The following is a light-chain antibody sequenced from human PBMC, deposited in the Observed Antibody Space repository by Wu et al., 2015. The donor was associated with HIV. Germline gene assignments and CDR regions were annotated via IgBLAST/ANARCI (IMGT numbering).Light chain of an antibody. CDR3: QQYNNWPPRHT. V-gene: IGKV3-15*01. CDR1: QSVKSD. J-gene: IGKJ2*01. Sequence: EIVMTQSPATLSVSPGEGATLSCRASQSVKSDLAWYQQKPGQAPRLLIYGATTRAAGIPATFSGSGSGTEFTLTMSSLQSEDFAVYYCQQYNNWPPRHTFGQGTKLEIK. CDR2: GAT.